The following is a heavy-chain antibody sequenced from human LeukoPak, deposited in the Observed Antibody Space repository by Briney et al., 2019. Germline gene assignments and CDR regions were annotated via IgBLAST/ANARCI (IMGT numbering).Heavy chain of an antibody. Sequence: GASVKVSCKVSGYTVAEVAIHWVRQAPGQGLEWMGWISAYNGNTNYAQKLQGRVTMTTGTSTSTAYMELRSLRSDDTAVYYCAKVQCRDCTDGQFQHWGQGTLVTVSS. CDR3: AKVQCRDCTDGQFQH. J-gene: IGHJ1*01. CDR1: GYTVAEVA. V-gene: IGHV1-18*01. CDR2: ISAYNGNT. D-gene: IGHD2-21*02.